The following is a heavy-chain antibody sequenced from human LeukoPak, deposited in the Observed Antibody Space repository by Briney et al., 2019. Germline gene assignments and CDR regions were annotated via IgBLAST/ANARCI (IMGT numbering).Heavy chain of an antibody. CDR3: ARDPVMKAAAGTYDAFDI. V-gene: IGHV3-9*01. CDR2: ISWNSGSI. D-gene: IGHD6-13*01. Sequence: GGSLRLSCAASGFTFDDYAMHWVRQAPGKGLEWVSGISWNSGSIGYADSVKGRFTISRDNAKNSLYLQMNSLRAEDTAVYYCARDPVMKAAAGTYDAFDIWGQGTMVTVSS. J-gene: IGHJ3*02. CDR1: GFTFDDYA.